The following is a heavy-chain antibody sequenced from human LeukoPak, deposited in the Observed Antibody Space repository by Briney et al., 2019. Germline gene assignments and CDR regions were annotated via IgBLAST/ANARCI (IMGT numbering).Heavy chain of an antibody. D-gene: IGHD1-7*01. CDR2: MNPNSGNT. V-gene: IGHV1-8*03. Sequence: ASVKVSCKASGYTFTSYDINWVRQATGQGLEWMGWMNPNSGNTGYAQKFQGRVTITRNTSISTAYMELSSLRSEDTAVYYCARGHRITGTTGDYWGQGTLVTVSS. J-gene: IGHJ4*02. CDR3: ARGHRITGTTGDY. CDR1: GYTFTSYD.